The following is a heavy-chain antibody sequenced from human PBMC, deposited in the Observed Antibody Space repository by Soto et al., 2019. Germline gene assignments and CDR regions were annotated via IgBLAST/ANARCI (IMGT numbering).Heavy chain of an antibody. Sequence: PGGSLRLSCAASGFTFSSYAMSWVRQAPGKGLEWVSAISGSGGSTHYADSVKGRFTISRDNSKNTLYLQMNSLRAEDTAVYYCAKEWDAAAGTWSWFDPWGQGTLVTVSS. CDR1: GFTFSSYA. V-gene: IGHV3-23*01. CDR3: AKEWDAAAGTWSWFDP. J-gene: IGHJ5*02. CDR2: ISGSGGST. D-gene: IGHD6-13*01.